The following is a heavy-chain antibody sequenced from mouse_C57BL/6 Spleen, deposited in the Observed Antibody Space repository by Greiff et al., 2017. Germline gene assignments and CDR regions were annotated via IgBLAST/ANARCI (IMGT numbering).Heavy chain of an antibody. Sequence: EVMLVESEGGLVQPGSSMKLSCTASGFTFSDYYMAWVRQVPEKGLEWVANINYDGSSTYYLDSLKSRFIISRDNAKNILYLQMSSLKSEDTATYYCARIYDGYLDYWGQGTTLTVSS. D-gene: IGHD2-3*01. CDR2: INYDGSST. CDR1: GFTFSDYY. V-gene: IGHV5-16*01. CDR3: ARIYDGYLDY. J-gene: IGHJ2*01.